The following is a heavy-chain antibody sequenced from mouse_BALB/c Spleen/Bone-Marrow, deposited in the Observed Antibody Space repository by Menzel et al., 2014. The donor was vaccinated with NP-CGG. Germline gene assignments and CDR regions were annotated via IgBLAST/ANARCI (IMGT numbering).Heavy chain of an antibody. V-gene: IGHV1S81*02. CDR1: GYTFTGYW. CDR2: INPSNGRT. J-gene: IGHJ4*01. CDR3: ARLIYGSSYIFDY. Sequence: QVQLQQSGAELVKPGASVKLSCKASGYTFTGYWMHWVKQRPGQGLEWIGEINPSNGRTNYNEKFKSMATLTVDTSSSTAYMHLSSLTTEASAVFDCARLIYGSSYIFDYWGQGTSVTVSS. D-gene: IGHD1-1*01.